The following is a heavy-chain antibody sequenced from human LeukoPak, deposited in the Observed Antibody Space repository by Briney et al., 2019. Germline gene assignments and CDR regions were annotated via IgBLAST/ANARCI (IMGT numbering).Heavy chain of an antibody. J-gene: IGHJ4*02. D-gene: IGHD2-2*01. CDR3: AKGGSIPAAIGGVFDY. Sequence: GGSLRLSCAASGFTFSSYGMHWVRQAPGKGLEWVAVISYDGSNKYYADSVKGRFTISRDNSKNTLYLQMNSLRAEDTAVYYCAKGGSIPAAIGGVFDYWGQGTLVTVSS. V-gene: IGHV3-30*18. CDR2: ISYDGSNK. CDR1: GFTFSSYG.